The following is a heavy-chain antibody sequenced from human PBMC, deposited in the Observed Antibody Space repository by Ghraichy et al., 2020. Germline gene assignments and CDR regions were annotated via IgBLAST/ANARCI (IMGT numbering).Heavy chain of an antibody. CDR2: IYYSGST. J-gene: IGHJ4*02. CDR3: ARRIAAAGTVN. V-gene: IGHV4-39*01. Sequence: SETLSLTCTVSGGSISSSSYYWGWIRQPPGKGLEWIGSIYYSGSTYYNPSLTSRVTISVDTSKNQFSLKLSSVTAADTSVYYCARRIAAAGTVNWGQGTLVTVSS. CDR1: GGSISSSSYY. D-gene: IGHD6-13*01.